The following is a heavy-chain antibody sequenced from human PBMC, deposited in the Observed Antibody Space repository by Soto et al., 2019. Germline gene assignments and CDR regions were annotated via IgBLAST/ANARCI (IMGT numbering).Heavy chain of an antibody. CDR1: GYTFTSYE. V-gene: IGHV1-8*01. J-gene: IGHJ5*02. D-gene: IGHD1-26*01. Sequence: ASGKVSCKASGYTFTSYEINWVRPGTGQGREWMGWMNPNSGNTGYAQNFQGRVTMTRNTSISKAYMELISLRSDDTALYYCARGILGGGGYGWFDPWGQGTLVTVSS. CDR3: ARGILGGGGYGWFDP. CDR2: MNPNSGNT.